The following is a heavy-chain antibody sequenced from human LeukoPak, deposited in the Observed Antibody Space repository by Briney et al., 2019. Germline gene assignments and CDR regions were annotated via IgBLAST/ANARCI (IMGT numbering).Heavy chain of an antibody. CDR2: IYHSGST. J-gene: IGHJ4*02. Sequence: SETLSLTCTVSGGSISSGGYYWSWIRQPPGKGLEWIGYIYHSGSTYYNPSLKSRVTISVDRSKNQFSLKLSSVTAADTAVYYCAREGVLEYSGSGVFDYWGQGTLVTVSS. CDR3: AREGVLEYSGSGVFDY. V-gene: IGHV4-30-2*01. D-gene: IGHD6-6*01. CDR1: GGSISSGGYY.